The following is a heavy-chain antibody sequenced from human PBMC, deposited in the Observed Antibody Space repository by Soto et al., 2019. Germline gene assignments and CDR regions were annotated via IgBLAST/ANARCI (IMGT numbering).Heavy chain of an antibody. D-gene: IGHD6-13*01. CDR2: ISGSGGST. CDR1: GFTFSSYA. J-gene: IGHJ4*02. CDR3: ARRSRSWYVDY. Sequence: EVQLLESGGGLVQPGGSLRLSCAASGFTFSSYAMNWVRQSPGKGLEWVSVISGSGGSTYYADSVKGRFTISRDNSKNKLYLTMNSLIAEDTAVYYFARRSRSWYVDYWGQGTLVTVSS. V-gene: IGHV3-23*01.